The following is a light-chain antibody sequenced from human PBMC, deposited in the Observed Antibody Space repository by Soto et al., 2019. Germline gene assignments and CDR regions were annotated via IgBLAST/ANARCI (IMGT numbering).Light chain of an antibody. CDR1: GGDIGGYNF. V-gene: IGLV2-14*01. CDR2: DVT. CDR3: DSFTSISTYV. Sequence: QSVLTQPASVSGSPGQSITIACGGTGGDIGGYNFVSWYQHHPGKAPKLTIYDVTPRPSGVSERFSGSKSGFTASLTISGLQPQADSHYYCDSFTSISTYVFGTGTTVTVL. J-gene: IGLJ1*01.